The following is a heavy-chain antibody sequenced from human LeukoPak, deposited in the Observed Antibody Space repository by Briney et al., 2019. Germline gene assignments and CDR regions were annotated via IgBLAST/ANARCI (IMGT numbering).Heavy chain of an antibody. V-gene: IGHV1-46*01. CDR1: GYTFTSYG. J-gene: IGHJ4*02. Sequence: GASVKVSCKASGYTFTSYGISWVRQAPGQGLEWMGIINPSGGSTRYAQKFQGRVTMTRDTSTSTVYMELSSLRSEDTAVYYCARVLEWLTFDYWGQGTLVTVSS. CDR3: ARVLEWLTFDY. CDR2: INPSGGST. D-gene: IGHD3-3*01.